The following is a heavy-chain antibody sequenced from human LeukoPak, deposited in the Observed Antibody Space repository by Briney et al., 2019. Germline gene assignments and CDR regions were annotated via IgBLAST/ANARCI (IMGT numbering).Heavy chain of an antibody. V-gene: IGHV3-48*01. J-gene: IGHJ4*02. Sequence: GGSLRLSCAASGFSFSSYNMNWVRQAPGKGLDWVSYISSSSLTIYYADSVKGRFTISRDNAKNSLYLQLSSLRAEDTAVYYCARDDITNFLTHWGQGALVTVSS. CDR3: ARDDITNFLTH. D-gene: IGHD2/OR15-2a*01. CDR2: ISSSSLTI. CDR1: GFSFSSYN.